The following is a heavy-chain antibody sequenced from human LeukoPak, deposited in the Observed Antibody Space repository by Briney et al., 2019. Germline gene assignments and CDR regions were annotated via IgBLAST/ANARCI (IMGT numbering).Heavy chain of an antibody. CDR3: AKDHATNIVVVPAAMGDDY. CDR1: GFTVSSNY. Sequence: GGSLRLSCAASGFTVSSNYMSWVRQAPGKGLEWVSVIYSGGSTYYADSVKGRFTISRDNSKNTLYLQMSSLRAEDTAVYYCAKDHATNIVVVPAAMGDDYWGQGTLVTVSS. J-gene: IGHJ4*02. D-gene: IGHD2-2*01. V-gene: IGHV3-53*05. CDR2: IYSGGST.